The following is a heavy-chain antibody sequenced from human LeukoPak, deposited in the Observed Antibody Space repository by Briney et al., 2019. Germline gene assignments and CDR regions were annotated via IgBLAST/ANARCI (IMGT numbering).Heavy chain of an antibody. CDR3: ARAGAPYCSSTSCYPNWFDP. Sequence: GGSLRLSCAASGFTFSSYSMNWVRQAPGKGLEWVSSISSSSSYIYYADSVKGQFTISRDNAKNSLYLQMNSLRAEDTAVYYCARAGAPYCSSTSCYPNWFDPWGQGTLATVSS. CDR2: ISSSSSYI. V-gene: IGHV3-21*01. CDR1: GFTFSSYS. J-gene: IGHJ5*02. D-gene: IGHD2-2*01.